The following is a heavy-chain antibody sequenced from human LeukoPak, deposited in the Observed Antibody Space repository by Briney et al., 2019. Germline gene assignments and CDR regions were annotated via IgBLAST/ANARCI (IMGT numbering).Heavy chain of an antibody. V-gene: IGHV3-23*01. CDR3: ARELVSLGTGYFDL. CDR1: GFSFGTFG. D-gene: IGHD3/OR15-3a*01. J-gene: IGHJ2*01. CDR2: ITGSSTWT. Sequence: LGGSLSLSCEASGFSFGTFGMTWVRQAPGKGLEWVSGITGSSTWTYYADSVRGRFTISRDNSKNSLHLQMNNLTADDTAIYYCARELVSLGTGYFDLWGRGTLVTVAS.